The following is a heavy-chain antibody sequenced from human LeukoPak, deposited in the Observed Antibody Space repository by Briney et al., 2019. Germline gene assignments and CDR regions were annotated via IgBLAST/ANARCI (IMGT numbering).Heavy chain of an antibody. D-gene: IGHD5-18*01. Sequence: ASVKVSCKASGYTFTSYGISWVRQAPGQGLEWMGWISAYNGNTNYAQELQGRVTMTTDTPTSTAYMELRSLRSDDTAVYYCASSNRYSYGYRDAFDIWGQGTMVTVSS. CDR2: ISAYNGNT. CDR3: ASSNRYSYGYRDAFDI. V-gene: IGHV1-18*01. CDR1: GYTFTSYG. J-gene: IGHJ3*02.